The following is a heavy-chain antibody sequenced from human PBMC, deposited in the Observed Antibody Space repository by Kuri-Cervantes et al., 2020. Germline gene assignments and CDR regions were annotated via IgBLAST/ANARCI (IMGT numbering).Heavy chain of an antibody. V-gene: IGHV3-30*18. CDR2: ISYDGSNK. Sequence: GGSLRLSCAASGFTFSSYGMHWVRQAPGKGLEWVAVISYDGSNKYYADSVKGRFTISRDNSKNTLYLQMNSLRVGDTAVYYCANAICSCGNCFPRYGVDVWGQGTTVTVSS. J-gene: IGHJ6*02. CDR3: ANAICSCGNCFPRYGVDV. D-gene: IGHD2-15*01. CDR1: GFTFSSYG.